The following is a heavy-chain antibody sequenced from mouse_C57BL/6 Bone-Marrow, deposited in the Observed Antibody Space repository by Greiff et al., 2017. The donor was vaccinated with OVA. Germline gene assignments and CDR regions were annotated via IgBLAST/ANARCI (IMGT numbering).Heavy chain of an antibody. V-gene: IGHV1-81*01. J-gene: IGHJ2*01. CDR1: GYTFTSYG. CDR2: IYPRSGNP. CDR3: AREGYYGSGKGY. D-gene: IGHD1-1*01. Sequence: VQLQQSGAELARPGASVKLSCKASGYTFTSYGISWVKQRPGQGLEWIGEIYPRSGNPYYNEKFKGKATLTADKSSSTAYMELRSLTSEDSAVYFCAREGYYGSGKGYWGQGTTLTVSS.